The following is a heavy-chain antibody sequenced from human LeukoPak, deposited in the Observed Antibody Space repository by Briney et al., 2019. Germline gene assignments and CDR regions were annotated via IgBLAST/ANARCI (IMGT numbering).Heavy chain of an antibody. J-gene: IGHJ1*01. V-gene: IGHV3-64*01. CDR2: ISSNGGST. CDR3: ASDFWSGQKYFQH. D-gene: IGHD3-3*01. Sequence: GGSLRLSCAASGFTFSSYAMHWVRQAPGKGLEYVSAISSNGGSTFYANSVKGRFTIPRDNSKNTLYLQMGSLRGEDMAVYYCASDFWSGQKYFQHWGQGTLVTVSS. CDR1: GFTFSSYA.